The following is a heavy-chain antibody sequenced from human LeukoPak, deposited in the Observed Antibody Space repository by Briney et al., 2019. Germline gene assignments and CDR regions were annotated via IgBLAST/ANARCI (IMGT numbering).Heavy chain of an antibody. CDR2: ITPFNGNT. CDR1: GYTFTYRY. V-gene: IGHV1-45*02. Sequence: ASVKVSCKASGYTFTYRYLHWVRQAPGQALEWTGWITPFNGNTNYAQKFQDRVTITRDRSMSTAYMELSSLRSEDTAMYYCARSPGGGHAFDIWGQGTMVTVSS. D-gene: IGHD3-16*01. CDR3: ARSPGGGHAFDI. J-gene: IGHJ3*02.